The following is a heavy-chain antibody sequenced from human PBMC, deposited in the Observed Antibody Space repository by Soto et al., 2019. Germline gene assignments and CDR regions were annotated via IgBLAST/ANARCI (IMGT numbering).Heavy chain of an antibody. CDR3: ARDPGSHDAFDI. CDR1: GGSISSGGYY. CDR2: IYYSGST. J-gene: IGHJ3*02. V-gene: IGHV4-31*03. Sequence: ASETLSLTCTVSGGSISSGGYYWSWIRQHPGKGLEWIGYIYYSGSTYYNPSLKSRVTISVDTSKNQFSLKLSSVTAADTAVYYCARDPGSHDAFDIWGQGTMVTVSS.